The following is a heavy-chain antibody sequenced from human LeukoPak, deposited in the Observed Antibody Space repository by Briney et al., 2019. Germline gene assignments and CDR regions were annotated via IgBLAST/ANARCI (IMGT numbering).Heavy chain of an antibody. CDR3: ATEKGRWELPDY. Sequence: ASVKVSCKASGYTFTGYYMHWVRRAPGQGLEWMGWINPDSGGTNYAQKFQGRVTMTRDTSISTAYMELSRLRSDDTAVYYCATEKGRWELPDYWGQGTLVTVSS. V-gene: IGHV1-2*02. J-gene: IGHJ4*02. D-gene: IGHD1-26*01. CDR1: GYTFTGYY. CDR2: INPDSGGT.